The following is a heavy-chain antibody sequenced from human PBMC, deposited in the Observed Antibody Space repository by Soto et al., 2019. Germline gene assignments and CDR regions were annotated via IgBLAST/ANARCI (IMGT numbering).Heavy chain of an antibody. CDR3: ASAAGPYYDFWGGYSLAY. J-gene: IGHJ4*02. V-gene: IGHV4-59*01. CDR2: IYYSGST. D-gene: IGHD3-3*01. CDR1: GGSISSYY. Sequence: SETLSLTCTVSGGSISSYYWSWIRQPPGKGLEWIGYIYYSGSTNYNPSLKSRVTISVDTSKNQFSLKLSSVTAADTAVYYCASAAGPYYDFWGGYSLAYWGQGTLVTVSS.